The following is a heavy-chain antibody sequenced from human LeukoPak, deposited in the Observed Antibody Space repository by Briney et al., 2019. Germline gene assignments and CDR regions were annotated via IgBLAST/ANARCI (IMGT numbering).Heavy chain of an antibody. CDR3: ARPLHMAAFDY. J-gene: IGHJ4*02. CDR2: INHSGST. Sequence: SETLSLTCAVYGGSFSGYYWSWIRQPPGKGLEWIGEINHSGSTNYNPSLKSRLIISVDTSKNQFSLNLKSVTAADTAVYYCARPLHMAAFDYWGQGALVTVSS. V-gene: IGHV4-34*01. CDR1: GGSFSGYY. D-gene: IGHD2-21*01.